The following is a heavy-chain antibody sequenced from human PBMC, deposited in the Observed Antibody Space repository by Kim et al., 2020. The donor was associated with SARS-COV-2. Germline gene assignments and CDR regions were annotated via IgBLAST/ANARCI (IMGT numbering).Heavy chain of an antibody. D-gene: IGHD3-22*01. CDR3: ARVVRACYDRED. CDR1: GGSFSGYY. Sequence: SETLSLTCAVYGGSFSGYYWSWIRQPPGKGLEWIGEINHSGSTNYNPSLKSRVTISVDTSKNQFSLKLSSVTAADTAVYYCARVVRACYDREDWGQGTLVTVSS. CDR2: INHSGST. J-gene: IGHJ4*02. V-gene: IGHV4-34*01.